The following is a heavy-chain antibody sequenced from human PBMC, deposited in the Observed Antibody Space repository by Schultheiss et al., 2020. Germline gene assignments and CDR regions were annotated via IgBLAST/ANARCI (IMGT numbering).Heavy chain of an antibody. CDR1: GGSISSSSYY. Sequence: SETLSLTCTVSGGSISSSSYYWGWIRQPPGKGLEWIGSIYYSGSTYYNPSLKSRVTISVDTSKNQFSLKLSSVTAADTAVYYCARALRDGYNYGWFDPWGQGTLVNGYS. D-gene: IGHD5-24*01. CDR2: IYYSGST. CDR3: ARALRDGYNYGWFDP. V-gene: IGHV4-39*01. J-gene: IGHJ5*02.